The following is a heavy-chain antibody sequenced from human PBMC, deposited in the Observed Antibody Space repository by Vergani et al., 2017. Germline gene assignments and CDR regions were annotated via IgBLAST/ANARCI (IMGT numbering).Heavy chain of an antibody. CDR1: GGTFSSYA. J-gene: IGHJ4*02. V-gene: IGHV1-69*18. Sequence: QVQLVQSGAEVKKPGSSVKVSCKASGGTFSSYAISWVRQAPGQGLEWMGRIIPIFGTANYEQKFQGRVKITADESTSTAYMELSSLRSEDTAVYYCAIGAAYCGGDCLLDYWGQGTLVTVSS. CDR3: AIGAAYCGGDCLLDY. CDR2: IIPIFGTA. D-gene: IGHD2-21*02.